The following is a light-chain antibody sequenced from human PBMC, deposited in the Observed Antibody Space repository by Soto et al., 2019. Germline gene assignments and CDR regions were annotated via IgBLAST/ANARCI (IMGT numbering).Light chain of an antibody. CDR3: QQYDRSSRT. J-gene: IGKJ1*01. V-gene: IGKV1-5*03. CDR2: KAS. CDR1: QSINMW. Sequence: DIQMTQSPSTLSASVGDRVTITCRANQSINMWLAWYQQKPGKAPKLLIQKASSLESGVPSRFSGGGSGTEFTLTISSLQPDDFATYYCQQYDRSSRTFXQGTKVDIK.